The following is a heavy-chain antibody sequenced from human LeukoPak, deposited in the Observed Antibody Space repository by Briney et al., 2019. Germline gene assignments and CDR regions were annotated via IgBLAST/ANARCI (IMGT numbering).Heavy chain of an antibody. J-gene: IGHJ4*02. CDR3: ARDYYNSSGYFRNGNY. CDR1: GFTFSSSA. Sequence: GGSLRLSCAASGFTFSSSAMNWVRQAPGKGLEWVSSINNVASHIYYAHSVKGRFTISRDNAKNSLYLQMNSLRAEDTAVYFCARDYYNSSGYFRNGNYWGQGTLVTVSS. CDR2: INNVASHI. V-gene: IGHV3-21*01. D-gene: IGHD3-22*01.